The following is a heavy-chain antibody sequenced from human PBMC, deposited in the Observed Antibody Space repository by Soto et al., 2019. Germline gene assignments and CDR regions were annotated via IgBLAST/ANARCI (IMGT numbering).Heavy chain of an antibody. CDR3: ARRPGISGISDAFDI. J-gene: IGHJ3*02. V-gene: IGHV5-51*01. CDR1: GYSFPVYC. Sequence: GESVKISCKGSGYSFPVYCIGWVLQMPWKGLEWMGVIYPGDSDIRYSPSFQGQVTISADKSISTAYLQWSSLKASDTAMYYCARRPGISGISDAFDIWGQGTMVTVS. D-gene: IGHD1-20*01. CDR2: IYPGDSDI.